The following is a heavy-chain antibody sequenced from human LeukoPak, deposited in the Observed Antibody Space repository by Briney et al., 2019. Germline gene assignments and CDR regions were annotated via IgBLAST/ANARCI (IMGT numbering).Heavy chain of an antibody. D-gene: IGHD2-2*01. CDR1: GFTVSINY. Sequence: GGSLRLSCAASGFTVSINYMSWVRQAPGKGLEGVSVIYSVGSTFYADSVKGRFTISRDSSKNTLYLQMNSLRAEDTAVYYCARANWYCSSSSCYASYYYYGMDVWGQGTTVTVSS. V-gene: IGHV3-66*01. CDR3: ARANWYCSSSSCYASYYYYGMDV. J-gene: IGHJ6*02. CDR2: IYSVGST.